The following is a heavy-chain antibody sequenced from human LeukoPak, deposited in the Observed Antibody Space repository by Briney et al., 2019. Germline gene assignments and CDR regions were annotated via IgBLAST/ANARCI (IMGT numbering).Heavy chain of an antibody. CDR2: ISWNSGSI. CDR1: GFTFDDYA. Sequence: GRSLRLSCAASGFTFDDYALHWVRQAPGKGLEWVSGISWNSGSIGYADSVKGRFTISRDNAKNSLYLQMNSLRAEDTAVYYCATPPSTTPFDYWGQGTLVTVSS. V-gene: IGHV3-9*01. CDR3: ATPPSTTPFDY. D-gene: IGHD4-11*01. J-gene: IGHJ4*02.